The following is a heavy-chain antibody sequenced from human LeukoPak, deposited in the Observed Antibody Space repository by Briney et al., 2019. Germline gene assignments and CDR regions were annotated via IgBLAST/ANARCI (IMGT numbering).Heavy chain of an antibody. CDR2: INHSGST. V-gene: IGHV4-34*01. D-gene: IGHD3-22*01. J-gene: IGHJ6*02. Sequence: SETLSLTCAVYGGSFSGYYWSWIRQPPGKGLEWIGEINHSGSTNYNPSLKSRVTISVDTSKNQFSLKLSSVTAADTAVYYCARNANLGAASGSGYYFYYYYGMDVWGQGTTVTVSS. CDR3: ARNANLGAASGSGYYFYYYYGMDV. CDR1: GGSFSGYY.